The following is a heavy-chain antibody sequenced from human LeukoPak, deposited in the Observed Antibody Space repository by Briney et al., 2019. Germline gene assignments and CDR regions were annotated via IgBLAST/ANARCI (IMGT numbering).Heavy chain of an antibody. CDR1: GFSFSNYV. J-gene: IGHJ5*02. D-gene: IGHD3-22*01. Sequence: GKSLRLSCAASGFSFSNYVIQWVRQAPGKWLEWVAVTWSDGSDKYYADSVKGRFSISRDNSKNTLYLQMNSLRAEDTALYFCARAQSATLSYYFDLWGQGTLVTVSS. CDR2: TWSDGSDK. V-gene: IGHV3-33*01. CDR3: ARAQSATLSYYFDL.